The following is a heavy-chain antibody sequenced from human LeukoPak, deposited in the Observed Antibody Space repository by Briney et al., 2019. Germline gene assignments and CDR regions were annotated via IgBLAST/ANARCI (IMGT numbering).Heavy chain of an antibody. V-gene: IGHV4-59*01. CDR2: VSYSGST. D-gene: IGHD2-15*01. J-gene: IGHJ4*02. CDR3: ARGYCSGGTCYRTFFDY. CDR1: GGSISSYY. Sequence: SETLSRTCTVSGGSISSYYWSWIRQPPGKGLEWIGYVSYSGSTNYNSTLKSRATISVDTSKNQFSLKLSSVTAADTAVYYCARGYCSGGTCYRTFFDYWGQGTLVTVSS.